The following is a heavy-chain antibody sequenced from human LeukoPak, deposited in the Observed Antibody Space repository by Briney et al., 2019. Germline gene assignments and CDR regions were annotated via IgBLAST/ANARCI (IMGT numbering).Heavy chain of an antibody. V-gene: IGHV1-69*01. CDR1: GGTFSSYA. CDR3: ARDPREITIFGVVTLENWFDP. J-gene: IGHJ5*02. Sequence: SVKVSCKASGGTFSSYAISWVRQAPGQGLEWMGGIILIFGTANYAQKFQGRVTITADESTSTAYMELSSLRSEDTAVYYCARDPREITIFGVVTLENWFDPWGQGTLVTVSS. CDR2: IILIFGTA. D-gene: IGHD3-3*01.